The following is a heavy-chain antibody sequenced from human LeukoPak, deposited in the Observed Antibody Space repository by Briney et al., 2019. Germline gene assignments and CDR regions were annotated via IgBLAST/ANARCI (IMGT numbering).Heavy chain of an antibody. CDR3: ARHFCSSTSCSN. CDR2: ISSSSSYI. D-gene: IGHD2-2*01. V-gene: IGHV3-21*01. Sequence: GGSLRLSCAASGFTFFSYTMNWVRQAPGKGLEWVSSISSSSSYIYYADSVKGRFTISRDNAKNSLYLQMNSLRTEDTAVYYCARHFCSSTSCSNWGQGTLVTVSS. CDR1: GFTFFSYT. J-gene: IGHJ4*02.